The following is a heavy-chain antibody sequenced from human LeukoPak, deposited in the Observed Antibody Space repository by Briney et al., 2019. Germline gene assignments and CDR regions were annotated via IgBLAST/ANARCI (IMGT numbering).Heavy chain of an antibody. D-gene: IGHD3-10*01. V-gene: IGHV3-23*01. CDR1: GLTFSSYW. CDR3: AKRGVVIRVILVGFHKEAYYFDS. Sequence: PGGSLRLSCAASGLTFSSYWMTWVRQAPGKGLEWVAGLSGSGGGTNYADSVKGRFTISRDNAKNTLYLQMNSLRAEDTAVYFCAKRGVVIRVILVGFHKEAYYFDSWGQGALVTVSS. J-gene: IGHJ4*02. CDR2: LSGSGGGT.